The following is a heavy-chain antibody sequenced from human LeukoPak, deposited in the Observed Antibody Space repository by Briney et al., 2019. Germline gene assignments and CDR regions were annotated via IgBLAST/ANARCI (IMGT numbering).Heavy chain of an antibody. CDR1: GSTFSSYS. Sequence: GGSLRLSCAASGSTFSSYSMNWVRQAPGKGLEWVSSISSSSSYIYYADSVKGRFTISRDNAKNSLYLQMNSLRAEDTAVYYCARNKGHNWNDVGFDYWGQGTLVTVSS. J-gene: IGHJ4*02. V-gene: IGHV3-21*01. D-gene: IGHD1-20*01. CDR2: ISSSSSYI. CDR3: ARNKGHNWNDVGFDY.